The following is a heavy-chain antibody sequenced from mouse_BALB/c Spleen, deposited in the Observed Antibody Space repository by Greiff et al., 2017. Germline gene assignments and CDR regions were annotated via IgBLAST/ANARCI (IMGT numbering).Heavy chain of an antibody. J-gene: IGHJ2*01. CDR1: GFSLTSYG. CDR3: ARDLYSYFDY. Sequence: VKLQESGPGLVAPSQSLSITCTVSGFSLTSYGVHWVRQPPGKGLEWLGVIWAGGSTNYNSALMSRLSISKDNSKSQVFLKMNSLQTDDTAMYYCARDLYSYFDYWGQGTTLTVSS. V-gene: IGHV2-9*02. D-gene: IGHD2-1*01. CDR2: IWAGGST.